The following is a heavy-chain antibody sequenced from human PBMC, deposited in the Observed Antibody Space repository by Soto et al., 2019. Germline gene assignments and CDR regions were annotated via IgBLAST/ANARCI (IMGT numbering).Heavy chain of an antibody. J-gene: IGHJ4*02. CDR1: GGSISSSSYY. V-gene: IGHV4-39*01. CDR3: ARHATATTGIGY. D-gene: IGHD4-17*01. CDR2: FYYSGST. Sequence: SETLSLTCTVSGGSISSSSYYWGWIRQPPGKGLEWIGSFYYSGSTYYNPSLKSRLTTSVDTSKNQFSLKLTSVTAADTAVYYCARHATATTGIGYWGQGTLVTVSS.